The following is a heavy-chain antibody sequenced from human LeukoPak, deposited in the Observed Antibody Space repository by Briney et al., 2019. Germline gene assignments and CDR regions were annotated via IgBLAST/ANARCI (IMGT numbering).Heavy chain of an antibody. Sequence: PAETLSLTCAVNGGSFSGYYWSWIRQPPGKGLEWIGEINHSGSTNYNPSLKSRVTISVDTSKNQCSLKLSSVIAADTAVYSCAGGINWVGYWGEGTLVTVSS. D-gene: IGHD7-27*01. V-gene: IGHV4-34*01. CDR2: INHSGST. J-gene: IGHJ4*02. CDR1: GGSFSGYY. CDR3: AGGINWVGY.